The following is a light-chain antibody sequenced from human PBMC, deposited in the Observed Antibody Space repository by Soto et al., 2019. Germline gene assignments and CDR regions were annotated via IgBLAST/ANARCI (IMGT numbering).Light chain of an antibody. CDR1: QSVSSSY. CDR2: GAS. CDR3: QQYGSSPST. Sequence: IVLKPSPGTLSLSPGEGATLSCRASQSVSSSYLAWYQQNPGQAPRLLIYGASTRATDIPDRFSGSGSGTAFNLAIGSREPEDLTVYYCQQYGSSPSTFGQGTRLEI. V-gene: IGKV3-20*01. J-gene: IGKJ5*01.